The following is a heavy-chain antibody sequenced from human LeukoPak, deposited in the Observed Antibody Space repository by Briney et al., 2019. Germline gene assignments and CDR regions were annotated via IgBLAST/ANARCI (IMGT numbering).Heavy chain of an antibody. V-gene: IGHV4-59*05. J-gene: IGHJ5*02. CDR2: IYYSGST. D-gene: IGHD3-10*01. Sequence: SETLSLTCTVSGGSISSYYWSWIRQPPGKGLEWIGSIYYSGSTYYNPSLKSRVTISVDTSKNQFSLKLSSVTAADTAVYYCARRVWFDPWGQGTLVTVSS. CDR1: GGSISSYY. CDR3: ARRVWFDP.